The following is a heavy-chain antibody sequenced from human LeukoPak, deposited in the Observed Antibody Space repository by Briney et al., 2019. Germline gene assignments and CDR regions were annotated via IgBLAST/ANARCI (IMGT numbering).Heavy chain of an antibody. J-gene: IGHJ5*02. CDR1: GYTFTSYA. V-gene: IGHV1-3*01. CDR2: INAGNDNT. CDR3: ARDLGYCTGGTCYPNWFDP. D-gene: IGHD2-15*01. Sequence: ASVKVSCKASGYTFTSYAMHWVRQAPGQRFEWMGWINAGNDNTKYSQKFQGRVTITRDTSASTAYMELSSLRSEDTAVYYCARDLGYCTGGTCYPNWFDPWGQGTLVTVSS.